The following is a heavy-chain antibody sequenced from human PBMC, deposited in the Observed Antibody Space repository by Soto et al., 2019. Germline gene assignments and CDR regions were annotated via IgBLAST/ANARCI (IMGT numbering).Heavy chain of an antibody. V-gene: IGHV1-58*02. CDR1: GFTFTSSA. CDR3: ASGGCSGGSGYWVAFDI. CDR2: IVVGSGNT. Sequence: QMQLVQSGPEVKKPGTSVKVSCKASGFTFTSSAMQWVRQARGQRLEWIGWIVVGSGNTNYAQKFQERVTITRDMYTSTAYMELSSLRSEDTAVYYCASGGCSGGSGYWVAFDIWGQGTMVTVSS. J-gene: IGHJ3*02. D-gene: IGHD2-15*01.